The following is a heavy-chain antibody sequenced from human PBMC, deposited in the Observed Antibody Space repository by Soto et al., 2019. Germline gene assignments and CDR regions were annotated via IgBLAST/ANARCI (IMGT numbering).Heavy chain of an antibody. D-gene: IGHD1-26*01. Sequence: QVQLVQSGAEVIQPGASVKVSCKASGYTFTGHYIHWVRQAPGQGLEWLGRINPKSCGTKNAQKFQAWVTLTRDTSITTAYMELSSLKSEDTAVYYCARGRPKWVQQRDYYYGMDVWGQGTTVTVSS. J-gene: IGHJ6*02. CDR2: INPKSCGT. CDR1: GYTFTGHY. V-gene: IGHV1-2*04. CDR3: ARGRPKWVQQRDYYYGMDV.